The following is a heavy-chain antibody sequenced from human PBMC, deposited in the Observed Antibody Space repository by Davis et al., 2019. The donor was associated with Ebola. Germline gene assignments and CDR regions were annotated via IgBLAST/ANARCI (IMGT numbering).Heavy chain of an antibody. Sequence: SVKVSCKASGGTFSSYAISWVRQAPGQGLEWMGGIIPIFGTANYAQKFQGRVTITADESTSTAYMELSSLRSEDTAVYYCARGPYYYDSSGYYTDFDYWGQGTLVTVSS. J-gene: IGHJ4*02. V-gene: IGHV1-69*13. CDR2: IIPIFGTA. D-gene: IGHD3-22*01. CDR1: GGTFSSYA. CDR3: ARGPYYYDSSGYYTDFDY.